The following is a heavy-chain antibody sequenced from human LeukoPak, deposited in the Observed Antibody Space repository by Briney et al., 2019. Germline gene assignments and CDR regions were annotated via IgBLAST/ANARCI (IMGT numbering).Heavy chain of an antibody. D-gene: IGHD3-16*02. Sequence: GGSLRLSCAASGFTFSSSWMSWVRQAPGKGLEWVANIKQDGSEKYYVDSVKGRFTISRDNAKNSLYLHMNSLRAEVTAVYYCAGDFADHIMITFGGVIVVGAFDIWGQGTMVTVSS. CDR3: AGDFADHIMITFGGVIVVGAFDI. CDR2: IKQDGSEK. V-gene: IGHV3-7*01. J-gene: IGHJ3*02. CDR1: GFTFSSSW.